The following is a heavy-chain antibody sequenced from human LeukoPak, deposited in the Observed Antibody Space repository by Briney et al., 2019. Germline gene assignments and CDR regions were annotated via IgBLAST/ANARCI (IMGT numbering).Heavy chain of an antibody. CDR2: ISSSSSTI. J-gene: IGHJ6*02. CDR3: ARGGGGYTAMVPYYYYYYGMDV. D-gene: IGHD5-18*01. CDR1: GFTFSSYS. Sequence: TGGSLRLSCAASGFTFSSYSMNWVRQAPGKGLEWVSYISSSSSTIYYADSVKGRFTISRDNAKNPLYLQMNSLRDEDTAVYYCARGGGGYTAMVPYYYYYYGMDVWGQGTTVTVSS. V-gene: IGHV3-48*02.